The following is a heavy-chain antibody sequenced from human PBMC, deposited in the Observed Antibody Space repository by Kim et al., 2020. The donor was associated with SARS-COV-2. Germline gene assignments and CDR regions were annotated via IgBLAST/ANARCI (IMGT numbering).Heavy chain of an antibody. V-gene: IGHV1-69*13. D-gene: IGHD6-13*01. CDR3: ARGGRREQQLVLDYYYYMDV. CDR2: IIPIFGTA. Sequence: SVKVSCKASGGTFSSYAISWVRQAPGQGLEWMGGIIPIFGTANYAQKFQRRVTITADESTSTAYMELSSLRSEDTAVYYCARGGRREQQLVLDYYYYMDVWGKGTTVTVSS. J-gene: IGHJ6*03. CDR1: GGTFSSYA.